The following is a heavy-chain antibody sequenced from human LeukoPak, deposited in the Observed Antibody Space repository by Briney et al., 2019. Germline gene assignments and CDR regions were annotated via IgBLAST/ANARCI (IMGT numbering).Heavy chain of an antibody. CDR2: ISSSGSYI. Sequence: PVGFLRLSCAASGFTFSSYSVNWVRQAPGKGLTLVSSISSSGSYIYYADSVKGRFTFSRDNAKNSLYLQMNSLRAEDTAVYYCARGSGVQVWSSLDYWGQGTLVTVSS. CDR3: ARGSGVQVWSSLDY. D-gene: IGHD5-18*01. CDR1: GFTFSSYS. V-gene: IGHV3-21*01. J-gene: IGHJ4*02.